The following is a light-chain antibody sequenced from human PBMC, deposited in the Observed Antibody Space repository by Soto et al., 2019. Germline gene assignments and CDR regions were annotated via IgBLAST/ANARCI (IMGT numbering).Light chain of an antibody. CDR1: QGVSSN. CDR2: GAS. J-gene: IGKJ1*01. V-gene: IGKV3-15*01. Sequence: EIVMTQSPATLSVSPGERATLSCRASQGVSSNLAWYQQKPGQAPRLLIHGASTRATGIPARFSGSGSGTEFALTIGSLQSEDFAVYYCQQYNNWPRTFGQATMVEIK. CDR3: QQYNNWPRT.